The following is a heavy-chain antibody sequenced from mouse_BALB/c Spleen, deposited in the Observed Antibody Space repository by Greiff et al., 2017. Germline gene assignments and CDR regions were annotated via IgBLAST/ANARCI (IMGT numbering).Heavy chain of an antibody. CDR3: ARRGGRRAMDY. V-gene: IGHV1-7*01. CDR2: INPSTGYT. Sequence: QVQLQQSGADLAKPGASVKMSCKASGYTFTSYWMHWVKQRPGQGLEWIGYINPSTGYTEYNQKFKDKATLTADKSSSTAYMQLSRLTAEDAADYYCARRGGRRAMDYWGQGTSVTVSS. CDR1: GYTFTSYW. J-gene: IGHJ4*01.